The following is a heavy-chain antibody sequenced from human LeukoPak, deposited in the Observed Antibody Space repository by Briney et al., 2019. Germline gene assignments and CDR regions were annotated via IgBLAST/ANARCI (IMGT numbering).Heavy chain of an antibody. CDR2: ISSSGSTI. V-gene: IGHV3-11*04. D-gene: IGHD1-26*01. Sequence: GGSLRLSCAASGFTFSDYYMSWIRQAPGKGLEWVSYISSSGSTIYYADSVKGRFTISRDNAKNSLYLQMNSLRAEDTAAYYCARDTPLGELPGASDYWGQGTLVTVSS. CDR3: ARDTPLGELPGASDY. J-gene: IGHJ4*02. CDR1: GFTFSDYY.